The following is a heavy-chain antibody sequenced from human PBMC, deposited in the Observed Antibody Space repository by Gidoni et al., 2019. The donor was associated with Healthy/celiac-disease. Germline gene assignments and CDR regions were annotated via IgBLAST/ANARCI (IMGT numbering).Heavy chain of an antibody. CDR1: GFTVSSNY. V-gene: IGHV3-53*02. D-gene: IGHD3-3*01. CDR2: IYSGGST. CDR3: ARDEIFGYDY. J-gene: IGHJ4*02. Sequence: EVQLVETGGGLIQPGGSPRLYCAASGFTVSSNYMGWVRQAPGKGLEWVSVIYSGGSTYYADSVKGRFTISRDNSKNTLYLQMNSLRAEDTAVYYCARDEIFGYDYWGQGTLVTVSS.